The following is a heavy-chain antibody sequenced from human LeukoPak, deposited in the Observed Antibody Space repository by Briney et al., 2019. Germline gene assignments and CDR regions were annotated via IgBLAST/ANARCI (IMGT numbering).Heavy chain of an antibody. J-gene: IGHJ4*02. Sequence: GGSLRLSCAASGFTFSSYWMSWVRQAPGKGLEWVANIKQDGSEKYYVDSVKGRFTISRDNAKNSLYLQMNSLRAEDTAVYYCARDPSYSSSHFDYWGQGTLVTVSS. CDR3: ARDPSYSSSHFDY. V-gene: IGHV3-7*01. D-gene: IGHD6-13*01. CDR1: GFTFSSYW. CDR2: IKQDGSEK.